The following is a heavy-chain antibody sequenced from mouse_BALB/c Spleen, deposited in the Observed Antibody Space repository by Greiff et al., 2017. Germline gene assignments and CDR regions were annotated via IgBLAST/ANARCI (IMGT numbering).Heavy chain of an antibody. D-gene: IGHD4-1*01. CDR2: IDPANGNT. J-gene: IGHJ4*01. CDR3: ARDRWDEYAMDY. Sequence: EVQLQESGAELVKPGASVKLSCTASGFNIKDTYMHWVKQRPEQGLEWIGRIDPANGNTKYDPKFQGKATITADTSSNTAYLQLSSLTSEDTAVYYCARDRWDEYAMDYWGQGTSVTVSS. CDR1: GFNIKDTY. V-gene: IGHV14-3*02.